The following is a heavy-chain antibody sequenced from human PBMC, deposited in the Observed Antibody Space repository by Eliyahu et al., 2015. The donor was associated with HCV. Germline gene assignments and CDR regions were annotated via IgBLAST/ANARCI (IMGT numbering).Heavy chain of an antibody. V-gene: IGHV3-21*01. CDR2: ISSSSSYI. CDR3: AGEQGAYDPLSLGYYYYMDV. Sequence: EVQLVESGGGLVNPGGSLXLSCAASGFXFSSYSMNWVRQTPGKGLEWVSSISSSSSYIYYADSVKGRFTISRDNAKNSLYLQMINLRAEDTAVYYCAGEQGAYDPLSLGYYYYMDVWGKGTTVTVSS. J-gene: IGHJ6*03. CDR1: GFXFSSYS. D-gene: IGHD3-3*01.